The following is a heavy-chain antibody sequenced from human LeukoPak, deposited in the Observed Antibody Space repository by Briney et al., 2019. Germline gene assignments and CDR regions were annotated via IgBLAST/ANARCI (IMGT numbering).Heavy chain of an antibody. J-gene: IGHJ4*02. V-gene: IGHV3-48*01. D-gene: IGHD2-15*01. CDR1: GFTFSSYS. Sequence: GGSLRLCCAASGFTFSSYSMNWVRQAPGKGLEWVSYISSSSSTIYYADSVKGRFTISRDNAKNSLYLQMNSLRAEDTAVYYCARDQGLAVDYWGQGTLVTVSS. CDR2: ISSSSSTI. CDR3: ARDQGLAVDY.